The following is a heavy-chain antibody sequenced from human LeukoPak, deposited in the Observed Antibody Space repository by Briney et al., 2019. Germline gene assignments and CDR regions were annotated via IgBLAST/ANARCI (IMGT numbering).Heavy chain of an antibody. D-gene: IGHD6-19*01. CDR3: ARPYSSGWYVYYSDY. J-gene: IGHJ4*02. V-gene: IGHV4-34*01. CDR2: INHSGST. CDR1: GGSFSGYY. Sequence: SETLSLTCAVYGGSFSGYYWSWIRQPPGKGLEWIGEINHSGSTNYNPSLKSRVTISADTSKNQFSLKLSSVTAADTAVYYCARPYSSGWYVYYSDYWGQGTLVTVSS.